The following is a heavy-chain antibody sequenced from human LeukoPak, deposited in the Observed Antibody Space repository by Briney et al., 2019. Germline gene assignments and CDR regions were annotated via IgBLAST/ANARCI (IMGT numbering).Heavy chain of an antibody. D-gene: IGHD5-12*01. CDR1: GGSFSGYY. CDR3: ARLKPTGIVATIYSFEGMDV. J-gene: IGHJ6*02. CDR2: INHSGST. V-gene: IGHV4-34*01. Sequence: LSLTCAVYGGSFSGYYWSWIRQPPGKGLEWIGEINHSGSTNYNPSLKSRVTISVDTSKNQFSLKLSSVTAADTAVYYCARLKPTGIVATIYSFEGMDVWGQGTTVTVSS.